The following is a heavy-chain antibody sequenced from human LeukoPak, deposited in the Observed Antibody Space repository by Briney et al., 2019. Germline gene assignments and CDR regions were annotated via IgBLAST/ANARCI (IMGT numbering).Heavy chain of an antibody. V-gene: IGHV3-7*01. D-gene: IGHD6-13*01. CDR3: ARDSAGNDY. CDR2: IKQDGSEK. Sequence: GGSLRLSCAASGFTFSTYWMSWSPKAPGKGLEWVANIKQDGSEKYYVDSVKGRFTISRDNAKNSLYLQMNSLRAEDTAMYYCARDSAGNDYWGQGTLVTVSS. CDR1: GFTFSTYW. J-gene: IGHJ4*02.